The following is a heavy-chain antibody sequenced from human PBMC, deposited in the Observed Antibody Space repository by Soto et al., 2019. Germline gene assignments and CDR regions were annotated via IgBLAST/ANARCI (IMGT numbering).Heavy chain of an antibody. V-gene: IGHV3-53*01. J-gene: IGHJ6*02. CDR2: IYSGGST. Sequence: PGGSLRLSCAASGFTVSSNYMSLVRQAPGKGLEWVSVIYSGGSTYYADSVKGRFTISRDNSKNTLYLQMNSLRAEDTAVYYCARDVLRYFDWFGDPDYYGMDVWGQGTTVTVSS. CDR1: GFTVSSNY. CDR3: ARDVLRYFDWFGDPDYYGMDV. D-gene: IGHD3-9*01.